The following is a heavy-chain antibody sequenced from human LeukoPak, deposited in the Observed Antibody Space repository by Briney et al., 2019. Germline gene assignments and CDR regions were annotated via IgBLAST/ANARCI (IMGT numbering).Heavy chain of an antibody. J-gene: IGHJ5*02. V-gene: IGHV4-30-2*01. D-gene: IGHD3-10*01. CDR2: IYHSGST. Sequence: SETLSLTCAVPGGSISSGGYSWSWIRQPPGKGLEWIGYIYHSGSTYYNPSLKSRVTISVDRSKNQFSLKLSSVTAADTAVYYCARKALRGVNNWFDPWGQGTLVTVSS. CDR1: GGSISSGGYS. CDR3: ARKALRGVNNWFDP.